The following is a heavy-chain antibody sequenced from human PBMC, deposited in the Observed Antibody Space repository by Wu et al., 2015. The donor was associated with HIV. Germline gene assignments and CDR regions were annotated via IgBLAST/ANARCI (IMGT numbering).Heavy chain of an antibody. Sequence: QVQLVQSGAEVKKPGASVKVSCKASGYTFTSYGISWVRQAPGQGLEWMGWISAYNGNTNYAQKLQGRVTMTTDTSTSTAYMELRSLRSDDTAVYYCARARTTVTTADYYYYYGMDVWGRRDRRSPVSS. CDR1: GYTFTSYG. J-gene: IGHJ6*02. CDR2: ISAYNGNT. V-gene: IGHV1-18*01. CDR3: ARARTTVTTADYYYYYGMDV. D-gene: IGHD4-17*01.